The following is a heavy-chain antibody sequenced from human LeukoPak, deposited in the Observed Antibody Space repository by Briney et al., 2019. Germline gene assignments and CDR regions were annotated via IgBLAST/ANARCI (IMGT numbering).Heavy chain of an antibody. CDR2: IYYSGST. CDR3: ARSQGIYYDSSPVDY. D-gene: IGHD3-22*01. V-gene: IGHV4-59*01. J-gene: IGHJ4*02. CDR1: GGSISSYY. Sequence: SETLSLTCTVSGGSISSYYWSWIRQPPGKGLEWNGYIYYSGSTNYNPSLKSRVTISVDTSKNQFSLKLSSVTAADTAVYYCARSQGIYYDSSPVDYWGQGTLVTVSS.